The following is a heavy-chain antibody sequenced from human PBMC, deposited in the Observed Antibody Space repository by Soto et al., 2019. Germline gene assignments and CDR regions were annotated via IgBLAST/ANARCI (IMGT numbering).Heavy chain of an antibody. Sequence: QVQLQESGPGLVKPSETLSLTCTVSGGSIGSYYWSWIRQPPGKRLEWIGYIYNSGSTNYNPSLKSRVTIPLDTSTIHFSLKLSSVTAADTAVYYCARVPRSSNRPDASDIWGQGTMVTVS. CDR1: GGSIGSYY. CDR3: ARVPRSSNRPDASDI. V-gene: IGHV4-59*01. D-gene: IGHD6-13*01. CDR2: IYNSGST. J-gene: IGHJ3*02.